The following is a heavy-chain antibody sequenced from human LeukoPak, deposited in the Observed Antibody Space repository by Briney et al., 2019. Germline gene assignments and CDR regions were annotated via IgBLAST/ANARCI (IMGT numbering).Heavy chain of an antibody. J-gene: IGHJ4*02. CDR3: ARRVPAAIDYFDY. CDR1: GYIFTSYW. Sequence: GESLKISCKGSGYIFTSYWIAWVRQMPGKGLEWMGIIYPGDSDTTYSPFFQGQVTISADKSISTAYLQWSSLKASDTAMYYCARRVPAAIDYFDYWGQGTLVTVSS. D-gene: IGHD2-2*01. CDR2: IYPGDSDT. V-gene: IGHV5-51*01.